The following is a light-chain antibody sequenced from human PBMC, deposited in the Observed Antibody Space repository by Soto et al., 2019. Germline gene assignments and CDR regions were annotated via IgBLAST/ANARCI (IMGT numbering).Light chain of an antibody. CDR2: KAS. J-gene: IGKJ2*01. Sequence: DIQMTQSPSTLSASVGDRVTITCRASQSINSWLAWYQHKPGKAPKLLIYKASTLESGVPSRFSGSGSGTEFTLTISSLQPDEFATYYCQQYHSYSTFGQGTKLEIK. CDR3: QQYHSYST. CDR1: QSINSW. V-gene: IGKV1-5*03.